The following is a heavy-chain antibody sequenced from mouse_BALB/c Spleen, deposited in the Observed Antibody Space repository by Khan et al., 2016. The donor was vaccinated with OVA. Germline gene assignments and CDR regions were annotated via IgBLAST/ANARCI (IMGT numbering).Heavy chain of an antibody. Sequence: EVELVESGGDLVKPGGSLKLSCAASGYTFSSYSMPWVRQTPDKRLEWIATISSGGDYTYYPDSVKGRFTISRDNARNTPYLQMSSLKSEDTAMYYCASHLTGSFAYWGQGTLVTVSA. V-gene: IGHV5-6*01. D-gene: IGHD4-1*01. CDR2: ISSGGDYT. CDR1: GYTFSSYS. J-gene: IGHJ3*01. CDR3: ASHLTGSFAY.